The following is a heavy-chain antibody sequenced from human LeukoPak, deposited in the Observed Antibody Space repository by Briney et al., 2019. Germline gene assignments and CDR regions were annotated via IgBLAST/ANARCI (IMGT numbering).Heavy chain of an antibody. V-gene: IGHV4-39*01. J-gene: IGHJ3*02. D-gene: IGHD3-3*01. CDR1: GGSISSSSHY. CDR3: AKRKVPGRVEGAFDI. Sequence: SETLSLTCTVSGGSISSSSHYWAWIRRPPGKGLEWIGSVYYNGDTHYSPSLKSPVTISVDTSKNQFSLRLSSVTAADTAVYYCAKRKVPGRVEGAFDIWGQGTMVTFSS. CDR2: VYYNGDT.